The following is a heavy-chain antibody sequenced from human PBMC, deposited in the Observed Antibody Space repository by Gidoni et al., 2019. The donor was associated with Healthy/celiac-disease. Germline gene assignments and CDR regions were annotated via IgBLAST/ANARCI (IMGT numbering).Heavy chain of an antibody. J-gene: IGHJ6*02. V-gene: IGHV3-23*04. CDR3: AKGGSWNYYYYGMDV. D-gene: IGHD6-13*01. CDR2: ISGSGGST. CDR1: GFTFSRYA. Sequence: EVQLVESGGGLVPPGGSLRLSCAASGFTFSRYAMSWVRQAPGKGLGWVSAISGSGGSTYYADSVKGRFTISRDNSKNALYLQMNSLRAEDTAGYYCAKGGSWNYYYYGMDVWGQGTTVTVSS.